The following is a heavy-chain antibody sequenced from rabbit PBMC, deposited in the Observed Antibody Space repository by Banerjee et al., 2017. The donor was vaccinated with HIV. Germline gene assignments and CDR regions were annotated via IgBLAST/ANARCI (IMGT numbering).Heavy chain of an antibody. V-gene: IGHV1S8*01. D-gene: IGHD6-1*01. CDR3: AREDVGGYAYPTGYGMDL. Sequence: ASWVNGRFTISSDNAQNTVVLQMNSLTAADTATYFCAREDVGGYAYPTGYGMDLWGPGTLVTVS. J-gene: IGHJ6*01.